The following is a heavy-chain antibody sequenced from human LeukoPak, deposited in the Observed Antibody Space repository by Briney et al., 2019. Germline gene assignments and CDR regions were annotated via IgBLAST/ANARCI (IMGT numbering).Heavy chain of an antibody. CDR3: AKWRWRQSEYED. CDR2: IKHDGSGK. CDR1: GFSFRDHW. D-gene: IGHD5-24*01. J-gene: IGHJ4*02. Sequence: PGGSLRLSCEASGFSFRDHWMGWVRQAPGKGLECVANIKHDGSGKEYVDSVKGRFTISRDNAKNSVYLEMSSLRAEDTAVYYCAKWRWRQSEYEDWGQGTLVTVSS. V-gene: IGHV3-7*01.